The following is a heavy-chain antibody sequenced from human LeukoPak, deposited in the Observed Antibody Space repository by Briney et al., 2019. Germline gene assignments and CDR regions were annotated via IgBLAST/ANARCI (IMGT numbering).Heavy chain of an antibody. Sequence: GGSLRLSCAASGFTFSSYSMNWVRQAPGKGLEWVSSISSSSSYIYYADSVKGRFTISRDNAKNSLYLQMNSLRAEDTAVYYCAKGERKWELLPFDYWGQGTLVTASS. V-gene: IGHV3-21*04. D-gene: IGHD1-26*01. CDR1: GFTFSSYS. J-gene: IGHJ4*02. CDR3: AKGERKWELLPFDY. CDR2: ISSSSSYI.